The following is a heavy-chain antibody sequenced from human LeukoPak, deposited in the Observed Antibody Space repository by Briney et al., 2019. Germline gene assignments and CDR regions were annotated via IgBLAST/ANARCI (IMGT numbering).Heavy chain of an antibody. J-gene: IGHJ4*02. Sequence: SGPTLLKPTRTLTLTCTFSGFGLSTSEGGVGWIRQPPGKALEWRKLNYWDDDERYSPSLKSRSNITEESAKNQVVLTMTNMDPVDTATYYCAHSRPGSTIFHYWGQGTLVTVSS. CDR2: NYWDDDE. V-gene: IGHV2-5*02. D-gene: IGHD1-7*01. CDR1: GFGLSTSEGG. CDR3: AHSRPGSTIFHY.